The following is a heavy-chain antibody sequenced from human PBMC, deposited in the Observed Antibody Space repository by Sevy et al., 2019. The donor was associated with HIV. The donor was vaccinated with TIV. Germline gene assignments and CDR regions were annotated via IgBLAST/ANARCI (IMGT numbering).Heavy chain of an antibody. CDR1: GYTFTSYA. Sequence: ALVKVSCKASGYTFTSYAMHWVRQAPGQRLEWMGWINAGNGNTKYSQKFQGRVTITRDTSASTAYMELSSLRSEDTAVYYCPRVGFQPYYYYYGMDVWGQGTTVTVSS. CDR2: INAGNGNT. J-gene: IGHJ6*02. D-gene: IGHD6-25*01. CDR3: PRVGFQPYYYYYGMDV. V-gene: IGHV1-3*01.